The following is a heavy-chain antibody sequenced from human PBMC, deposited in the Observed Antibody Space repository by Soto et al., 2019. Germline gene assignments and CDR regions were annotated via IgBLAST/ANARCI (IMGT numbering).Heavy chain of an antibody. CDR2: ISQSGTA. Sequence: QVQLQESGPGLVKPSETLSLTCAVSGDSFSSGYWWSWVRQPPGKGLQWIGQISQSGTANYNPSLESRVTMSVDKSKNQFSLILTSVTAADTAVYYCARHGGRFFEYWGQGIVVTVSS. J-gene: IGHJ4*02. D-gene: IGHD2-15*01. CDR3: ARHGGRFFEY. V-gene: IGHV4-4*02. CDR1: GDSFSSGYW.